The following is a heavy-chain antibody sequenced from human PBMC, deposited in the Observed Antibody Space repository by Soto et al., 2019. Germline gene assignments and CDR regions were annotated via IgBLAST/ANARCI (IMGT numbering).Heavy chain of an antibody. CDR2: ISAYNGNT. CDR1: GYTFTSYG. CDR3: ARGRGYGSGSYYSRWFDP. V-gene: IGHV1-18*01. D-gene: IGHD3-10*01. Sequence: QVQLVQSGAEVKKPGASVKVSCKASGYTFTSYGISWVRQAPGHGLEWMGWISAYNGNTNYAQKLQGRVSMTTDTSTSTAYMELRSLRSDDTAVYYCARGRGYGSGSYYSRWFDPWGQGTLVTVSS. J-gene: IGHJ5*02.